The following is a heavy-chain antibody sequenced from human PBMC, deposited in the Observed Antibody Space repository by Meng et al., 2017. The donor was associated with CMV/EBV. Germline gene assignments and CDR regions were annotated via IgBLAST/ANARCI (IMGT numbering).Heavy chain of an antibody. V-gene: IGHV3-33*01. CDR1: GFTFSSYG. CDR3: ARDLPHCSSTSCQYYFDY. J-gene: IGHJ4*02. D-gene: IGHD2-2*01. Sequence: GGSLRLSCAASGFTFSSYGMHWVRQAPGKGLEWVAVIWYDGSNKYYADSVKGRFTISRDNSKNTLYLQMNSLRAEDTAVYYCARDLPHCSSTSCQYYFDYWGQGTLVTVSS. CDR2: IWYDGSNK.